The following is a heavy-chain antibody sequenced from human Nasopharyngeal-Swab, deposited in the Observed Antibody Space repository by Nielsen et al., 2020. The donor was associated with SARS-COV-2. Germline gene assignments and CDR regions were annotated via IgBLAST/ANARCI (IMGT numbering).Heavy chain of an antibody. CDR2: ISSSSSSYI. J-gene: IGHJ3*02. V-gene: IGHV3-21*01. CDR3: ASDPYYDTSDDAFDI. Sequence: VRQAPGKGLEWVSSISSSSSSYIYYADSVKGRFTISRDNAKNSLYLQMNSLRAEDTAVYYCASDPYYDTSDDAFDIWGQGTMVTVSS. D-gene: IGHD3-22*01.